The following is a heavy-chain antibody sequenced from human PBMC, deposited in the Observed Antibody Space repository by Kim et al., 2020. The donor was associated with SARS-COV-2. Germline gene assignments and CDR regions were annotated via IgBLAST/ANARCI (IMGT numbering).Heavy chain of an antibody. CDR2: IYYSGST. CDR1: GGSISSGGYY. Sequence: SETLSLTCTVSGGSISSGGYYWSWIRQHPGKGLEWIGYIYYSGSTYYNPSLESRVTISVDTSKNQFSLKLSSVTAADTAVYYCARDPLKNPFPLGYYYYSGMDVWGQGTTVTVPS. CDR3: ARDPLKNPFPLGYYYYSGMDV. V-gene: IGHV4-31*03. J-gene: IGHJ6*02.